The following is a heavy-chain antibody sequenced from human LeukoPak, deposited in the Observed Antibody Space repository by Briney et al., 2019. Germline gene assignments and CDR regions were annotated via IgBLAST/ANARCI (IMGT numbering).Heavy chain of an antibody. J-gene: IGHJ3*02. CDR3: ARSTYSSSSDAFDI. CDR1: GFTFSSYE. V-gene: IGHV3-48*03. CDR2: ISSGGRTI. Sequence: GGPLRLSCAASGFTFSSYEMNWVRQAPGKGLEWVSYISSGGRTIYYADSVKGRFTISRDNAKNSLYLQMNSLRVDDTAVYYCARSTYSSSSDAFDIWGQGTMVTVSS. D-gene: IGHD6-13*01.